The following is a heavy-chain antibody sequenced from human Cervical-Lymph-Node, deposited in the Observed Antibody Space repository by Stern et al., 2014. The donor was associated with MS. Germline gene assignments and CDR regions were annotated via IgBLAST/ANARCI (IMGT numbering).Heavy chain of an antibody. J-gene: IGHJ4*02. CDR3: ARDLSVAFSSSWDY. V-gene: IGHV1-3*01. CDR2: INAGNGNT. CDR1: GDTFTRSS. Sequence: VQLVQSGAEVKKPGASVKVSCKTSGDTFTRSSIHWVRQAPGQRLEWMGWINAGNGNTKYSEKFQGRVTITRDTSASTAYMDLSSLRPEDTADCARDLSVAFSSSWDYWGQGTQVTVSS. D-gene: IGHD6-6*01.